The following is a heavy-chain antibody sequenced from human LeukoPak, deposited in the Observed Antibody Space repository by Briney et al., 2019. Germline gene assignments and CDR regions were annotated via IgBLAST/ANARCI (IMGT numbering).Heavy chain of an antibody. Sequence: PGGSLRLSCAASGFTFSSYWMHWVRQAPGEGLVWVSRINSDGSDTIYADSVKGRFTISRDNAKNTLYLQMYSLRAEDTALHYCAKEDYYYGDYYFDHWGQGTLVTVSS. CDR2: INSDGSDT. V-gene: IGHV3-74*01. CDR3: AKEDYYYGDYYFDH. D-gene: IGHD4-17*01. J-gene: IGHJ4*02. CDR1: GFTFSSYW.